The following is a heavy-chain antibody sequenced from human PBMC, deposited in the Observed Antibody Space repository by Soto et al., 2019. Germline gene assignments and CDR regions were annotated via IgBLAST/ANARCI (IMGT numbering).Heavy chain of an antibody. CDR1: GDSISNLDYF. V-gene: IGHV4-30-4*01. CDR2: IYKSATT. Sequence: PSLTCSVSGDSISNLDYFWAWIRQPPGQALEYIGYIYKSATTYYNPSFESRVAISVDTSKSQFSLNVTSVTAADTAVYFCARGRYCLTGRCFPNWFDSWGQGALVTVSS. CDR3: ARGRYCLTGRCFPNWFDS. D-gene: IGHD7-27*01. J-gene: IGHJ5*01.